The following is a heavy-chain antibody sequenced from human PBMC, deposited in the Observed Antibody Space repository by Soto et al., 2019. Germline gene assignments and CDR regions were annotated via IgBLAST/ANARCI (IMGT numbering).Heavy chain of an antibody. CDR3: ARGGYSYATDY. V-gene: IGHV3-13*01. CDR1: GFTFSSYD. D-gene: IGHD5-18*01. Sequence: EVQLVESGGGLVQPGGSLRLSCAASGFTFSSYDMHWVRQATGKGLEWVSAIGTAGDTYYPGSVKGRFTISRENAKNSLYLQMNSPRAEDTAVYYCARGGYSYATDYWGQGTLVTVSS. CDR2: IGTAGDT. J-gene: IGHJ4*02.